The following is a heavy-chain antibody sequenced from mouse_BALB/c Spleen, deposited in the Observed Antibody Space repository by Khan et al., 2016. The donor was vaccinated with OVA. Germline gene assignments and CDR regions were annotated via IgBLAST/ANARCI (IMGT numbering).Heavy chain of an antibody. Sequence: VQLQESGPELVKPGASVKMSCKASGYTFTDFLISWLKQRPGQGLEWIGEIYPGSGYIYYNEKFKGKATLTSDKSSNTAYMQLSSLTSEDSAVYFSARAGYGGFAHWGQGTLVTVSA. CDR1: GYTFTDFL. V-gene: IGHV1-77*01. CDR3: ARAGYGGFAH. J-gene: IGHJ3*01. CDR2: IYPGSGYI. D-gene: IGHD3-2*02.